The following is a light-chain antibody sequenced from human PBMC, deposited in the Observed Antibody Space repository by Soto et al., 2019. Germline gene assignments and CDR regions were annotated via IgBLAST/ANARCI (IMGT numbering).Light chain of an antibody. J-gene: IGKJ5*01. V-gene: IGKV1-17*01. CDR1: QHTRND. CDR2: AAS. Sequence: DIQTSQLPSTLSASVGDRFTVSCRARQHTRNDLVYYQQQHGKDPSLLLSAASSLQSAVPSRFSGSGSGRDFTLTIRSLQPEDFATYYRQQPISFPITFGQGTRLEIK. CDR3: QQPISFPIT.